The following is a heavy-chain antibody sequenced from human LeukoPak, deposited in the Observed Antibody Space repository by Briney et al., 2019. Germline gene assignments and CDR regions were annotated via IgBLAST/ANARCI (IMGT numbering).Heavy chain of an antibody. Sequence: QPGGSLRLSCAASGFTFSSYWMSWVRQAPGKGLEWVSNIKQDGSEKYYVDSVKGRFTISRDNAKTSLYLQMNSLRAEDTALYYCAKDRTSYSSSWYSGVNYYYYGMDVWGQGTTVTVSS. CDR1: GFTFSSYW. CDR2: IKQDGSEK. CDR3: AKDRTSYSSSWYSGVNYYYYGMDV. D-gene: IGHD6-13*01. V-gene: IGHV3-7*03. J-gene: IGHJ6*02.